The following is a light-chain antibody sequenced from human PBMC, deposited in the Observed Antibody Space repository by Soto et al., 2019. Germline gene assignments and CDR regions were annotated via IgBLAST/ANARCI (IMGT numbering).Light chain of an antibody. V-gene: IGLV2-23*01. Sequence: SVLSFPGSVSGSTGQSITISCSGTRNDAPNNKFASSYQQHPGKGPKPLIYEDRRRPHVVSNRFSASKSGNTASLTLSGLLRDDEADYYCGSFVESGTYLFGSGSKVPVL. CDR2: EDR. J-gene: IGLJ1*01. CDR1: RNDAPNNKF. CDR3: GSFVESGTYL.